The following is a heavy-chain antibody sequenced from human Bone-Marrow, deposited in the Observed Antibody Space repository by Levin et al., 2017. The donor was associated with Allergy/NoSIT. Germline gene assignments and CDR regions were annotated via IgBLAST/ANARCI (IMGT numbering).Heavy chain of an antibody. V-gene: IGHV3-30*18. CDR2: ISYDGSNK. CDR1: GFTFSSDG. Sequence: GGSLRLSCAASGFTFSSDGMHWVRQAPGKGLEWVAVISYDGSNKYYADSVKGRFTISRDNSKNTLYLQMNSRRGEDTAVYYCAKEEGSGYDFLDYWGQGTLVTVSS. D-gene: IGHD5-12*01. CDR3: AKEEGSGYDFLDY. J-gene: IGHJ4*02.